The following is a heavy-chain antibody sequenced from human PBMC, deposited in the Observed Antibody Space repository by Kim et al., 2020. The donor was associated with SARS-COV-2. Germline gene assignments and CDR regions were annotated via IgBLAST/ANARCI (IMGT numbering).Heavy chain of an antibody. J-gene: IGHJ4*02. Sequence: GYAQQFQGRVTMTRDVSIGTAYMELSSLRSEDTAVYYCARGRRRDGYNSHWGQGTLLTVSS. V-gene: IGHV1-8*01. D-gene: IGHD1-1*01. CDR3: ARGRRRDGYNSH.